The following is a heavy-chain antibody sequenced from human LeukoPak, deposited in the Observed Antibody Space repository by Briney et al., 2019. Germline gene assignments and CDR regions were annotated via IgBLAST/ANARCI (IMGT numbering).Heavy chain of an antibody. CDR2: TSHSGST. J-gene: IGHJ3*02. Sequence: SETLSLTCAVYGGSFSGYYWSWIRQPPGKGLEWIGETSHSGSTNYNPSLESRVTISVDTSKRQFSLKLTSVTAADTAVYFCARKYCSTTSCYYAFDIWGQGTMVTVSS. CDR3: ARKYCSTTSCYYAFDI. CDR1: GGSFSGYY. V-gene: IGHV4-34*01. D-gene: IGHD2-2*01.